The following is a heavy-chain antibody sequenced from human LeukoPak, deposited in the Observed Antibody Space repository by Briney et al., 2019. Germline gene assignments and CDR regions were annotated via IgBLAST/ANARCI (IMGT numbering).Heavy chain of an antibody. V-gene: IGHV1-69*04. CDR1: GGTFSSYA. D-gene: IGHD6-6*01. CDR2: IIPILGIA. CDR3: THSSSSNDY. J-gene: IGHJ4*02. Sequence: ASVKVSCKASGGTFSSYAISWVRQAPGQGREWMGRIIPILGIANYAQKFQGRVTITADKSTSTAYMELSSLRSEDTAVYYCTHSSSSNDYWGQGTLVTVSS.